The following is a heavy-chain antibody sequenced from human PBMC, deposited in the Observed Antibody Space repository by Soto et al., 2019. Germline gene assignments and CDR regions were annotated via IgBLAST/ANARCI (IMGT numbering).Heavy chain of an antibody. D-gene: IGHD2-2*02. CDR3: ARGCTTSTTACNTPDAFDF. V-gene: IGHV1-3*01. J-gene: IGHJ3*01. CDR2: IHAGYGDT. CDR1: GYTFKNYA. Sequence: ASVNVSCKASGYTFKNYALHWVRQAPGQSLEWMGWIHAGYGDTKYSKKFQGGVIITRDTSASTAYMQLRSPRSADTAVYYCARGCTTSTTACNTPDAFDFWGQGTMVTVSS.